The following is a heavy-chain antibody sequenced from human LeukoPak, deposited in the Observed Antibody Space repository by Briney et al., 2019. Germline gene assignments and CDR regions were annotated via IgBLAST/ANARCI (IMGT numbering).Heavy chain of an antibody. J-gene: IGHJ4*02. CDR2: MNPNSGNT. Sequence: ASVKVSCKASGYTFTSYDINWVRQATGQGLEWMGWMNPNSGNTGYAQKFQGRVTITRNTSISTAYMELSSLRSEDTAVYYCARDRAIRYWNYFDYWGQGTLVTVSS. CDR1: GYTFTSYD. D-gene: IGHD3-9*01. V-gene: IGHV1-8*03. CDR3: ARDRAIRYWNYFDY.